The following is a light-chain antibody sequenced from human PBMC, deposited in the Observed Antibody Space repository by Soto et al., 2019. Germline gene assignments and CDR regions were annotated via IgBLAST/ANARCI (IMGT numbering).Light chain of an antibody. V-gene: IGKV1-39*01. CDR2: AAS. CDR1: QSVSRY. CDR3: QQANSFPLT. Sequence: DVQMTQSPSSLSALVGDRVTITCRASQSVSRYLNWYQHKPGKAPKLLINAASNLRSGVPSRFSGSGSGTDFTLTISSLQPEDVATYYCQQANSFPLTFGQGTRLEIK. J-gene: IGKJ5*01.